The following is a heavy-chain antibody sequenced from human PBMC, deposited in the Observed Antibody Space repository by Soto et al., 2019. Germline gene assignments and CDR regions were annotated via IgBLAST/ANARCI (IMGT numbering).Heavy chain of an antibody. CDR1: GFFFTSDA. J-gene: IGHJ4*02. V-gene: IGHV3-23*01. CDR3: AKDAAMVSSTFNYFDF. Sequence: GGSLRLSCAASGFFFTSDAMSWVRHAPGKGLEGVAGVGGSGGSTSYADSVKGRFTISRENSQNTVSLQMESLTVEDTAVYFCAKDAAMVSSTFNYFDFWGQGALVTVSS. CDR2: VGGSGGST. D-gene: IGHD6-13*01.